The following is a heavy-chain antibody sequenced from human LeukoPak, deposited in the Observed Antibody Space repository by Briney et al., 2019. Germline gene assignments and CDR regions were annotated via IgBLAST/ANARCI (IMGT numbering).Heavy chain of an antibody. CDR1: GFTFSNYT. Sequence: GGSLRLSCSASGFTFSNYTMHWVRQAPGKGLEYVSSISSNGGSTYSADSVKGRFTISRDNSKNTLYLQMNSLRAEDTAVYYCAKLGYYYDGSGYYDYFFDYWGQGTLVTVSS. CDR3: AKLGYYYDGSGYYDYFFDY. CDR2: ISSNGGST. D-gene: IGHD3-22*01. V-gene: IGHV3-64*04. J-gene: IGHJ4*02.